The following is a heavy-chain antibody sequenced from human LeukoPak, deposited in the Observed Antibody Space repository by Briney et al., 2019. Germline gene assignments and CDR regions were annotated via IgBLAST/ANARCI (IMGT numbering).Heavy chain of an antibody. Sequence: GGSLRLSCAASGFTFSTYAMSWVRQPPGKGLDWVSPISGSGGGTYYADSLKRRFTISRDNSKNTLYLQMNSLRAEDTAVYYCAKNLYSSGWYYLDYWGQGTPVTVSS. CDR3: AKNLYSSGWYYLDY. V-gene: IGHV3-23*01. CDR1: GFTFSTYA. D-gene: IGHD6-19*01. J-gene: IGHJ4*02. CDR2: ISGSGGGT.